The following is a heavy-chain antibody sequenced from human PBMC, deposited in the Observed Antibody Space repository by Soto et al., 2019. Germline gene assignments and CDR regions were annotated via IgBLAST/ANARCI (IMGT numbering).Heavy chain of an antibody. D-gene: IGHD1-1*01. V-gene: IGHV1-18*01. CDR2: ISPYNGNT. CDR3: AANWNFGLNF. J-gene: IGHJ4*02. Sequence: GASVKVSCKASDKTFLSYGISWVRQGPGQGLEWMGWISPYNGNTNYAQKLQGRVTMTTDNAKSSVFLEMSDLRSDDTAVYYCAANWNFGLNFWGQGTLVTVSS. CDR1: DKTFLSYG.